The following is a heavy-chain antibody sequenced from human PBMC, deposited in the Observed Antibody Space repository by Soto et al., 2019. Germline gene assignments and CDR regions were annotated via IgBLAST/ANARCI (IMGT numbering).Heavy chain of an antibody. CDR1: GGSISSGGYY. D-gene: IGHD3-22*01. J-gene: IGHJ6*02. Sequence: LSLTCTVSGGSISSGGYYWSWIRHHPGKGLEWIGYIYYSGSTYYNPSLKSRVTISVDTSKNQFSLKLSSVTAADTAVYYCARDRYYDSSGYTRGYYYGMDVWGQGTTVTVSS. V-gene: IGHV4-31*03. CDR3: ARDRYYDSSGYTRGYYYGMDV. CDR2: IYYSGST.